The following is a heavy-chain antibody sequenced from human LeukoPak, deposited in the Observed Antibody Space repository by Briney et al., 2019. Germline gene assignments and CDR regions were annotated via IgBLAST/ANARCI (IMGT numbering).Heavy chain of an antibody. CDR2: IWYDGSNK. CDR3: ARGSPVGYNNDWFDP. Sequence: PGRSLRLSCAASGFTFSTYGMHWVRQAPGKGLEWVALIWYDGSNKYYADSVKGRFTISRDNSKKTLYLQMCSLRAEDTAVYYCARGSPVGYNNDWFDPWGQGTLVTVSS. J-gene: IGHJ5*02. CDR1: GFTFSTYG. D-gene: IGHD5-24*01. V-gene: IGHV3-33*01.